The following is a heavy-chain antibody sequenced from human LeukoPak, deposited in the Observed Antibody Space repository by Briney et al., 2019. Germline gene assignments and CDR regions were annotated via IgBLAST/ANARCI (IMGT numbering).Heavy chain of an antibody. CDR2: ISDSGSTI. J-gene: IGHJ4*02. Sequence: PGGSLRLSXAASGFTFSSYEMNWVRQAPGKGLEWVSYISDSGSTIYYADSVKGRFTISRDNAKNSLYLQMNSLRVEDTAVYYCAREGYCSGGTCFVDYWGQGTLVTVSS. CDR3: AREGYCSGGTCFVDY. CDR1: GFTFSSYE. D-gene: IGHD2-15*01. V-gene: IGHV3-48*03.